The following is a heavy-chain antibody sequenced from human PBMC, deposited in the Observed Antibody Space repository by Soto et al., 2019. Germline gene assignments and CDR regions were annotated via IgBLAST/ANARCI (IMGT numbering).Heavy chain of an antibody. Sequence: SETLSLTCSVSGGSLNNFYWNWIRQTAGKGLEWIGRIHASGNTNYNPSLKSRATLSVDTSKNQFSLKVRSVTAADTAVYYCARSSHKESWFDPWGQGTLVTVSS. CDR3: ARSSHKESWFDP. CDR1: GGSLNNFY. J-gene: IGHJ5*02. CDR2: IHASGNT. D-gene: IGHD6-19*01. V-gene: IGHV4-4*07.